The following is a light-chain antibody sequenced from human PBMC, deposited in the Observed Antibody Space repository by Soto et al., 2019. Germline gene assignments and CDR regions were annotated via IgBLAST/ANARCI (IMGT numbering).Light chain of an antibody. CDR2: GVS. CDR3: QQYNNWPLT. J-gene: IGKJ4*01. CDR1: QSVSSN. Sequence: EIVMTQSPATLSVSPGERATLSCRASQSVSSNLAWYQQKPGQAPRLLIFGVSTRATGIPARFSGSGSGTEFILSITSLQSEDFAVYYCQQYNNWPLTFGGGTKVEIK. V-gene: IGKV3-15*01.